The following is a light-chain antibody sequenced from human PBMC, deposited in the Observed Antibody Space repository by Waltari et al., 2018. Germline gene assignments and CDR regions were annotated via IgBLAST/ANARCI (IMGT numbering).Light chain of an antibody. CDR2: RDT. CDR3: QVWDGTTGV. J-gene: IGLJ1*01. V-gene: IGLV3-1*01. CDR1: QLGDKY. Sequence: SYELTQPPSVSVSPGQTASITCSGDQLGDKYACWYQQKPGQSPVLVIYRDTKRPSGIPERFSGSNSGNTATLTISGTQAMDEADYYCQVWDGTTGVFGTGTKVTVL.